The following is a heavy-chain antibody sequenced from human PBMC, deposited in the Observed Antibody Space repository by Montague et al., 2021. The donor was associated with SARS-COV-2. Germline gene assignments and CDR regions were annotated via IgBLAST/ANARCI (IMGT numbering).Heavy chain of an antibody. D-gene: IGHD3-22*01. CDR1: GGSISSNC. J-gene: IGHJ3*01. V-gene: IGHV4-59*01. CDR2: INYSGRS. Sequence: SETLSLTCTVSGGSISSNCWSWIRHPPGTGMEWNGSINYSGRSNNNPSLKSRVTISVATSKNQHSLRLTSVTAAATALYYCARGGRNYFDSSGYDAFDVWGLGTLVTVSS. CDR3: ARGGRNYFDSSGYDAFDV.